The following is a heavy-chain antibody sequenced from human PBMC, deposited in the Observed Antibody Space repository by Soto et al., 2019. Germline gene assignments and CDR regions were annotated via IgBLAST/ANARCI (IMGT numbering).Heavy chain of an antibody. D-gene: IGHD6-13*01. Sequence: SETLSLTCTVSGGSISSYYWSWIRQPAGKGLEWIGRIYTSGSTNYNPSLKSRVTMSVDTSKNQFSLKLSSVTAADTAVYYCARDLSLSASSWGWFDPWGQGTLVTVSS. CDR3: ARDLSLSASSWGWFDP. CDR1: GGSISSYY. J-gene: IGHJ5*02. CDR2: IYTSGST. V-gene: IGHV4-4*07.